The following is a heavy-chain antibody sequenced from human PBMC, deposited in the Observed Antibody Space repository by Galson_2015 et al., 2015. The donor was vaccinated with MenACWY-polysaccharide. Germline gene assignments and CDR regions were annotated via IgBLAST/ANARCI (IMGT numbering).Heavy chain of an antibody. CDR1: GFTFSSDW. CDR3: ARDPLWDRTVGFDY. V-gene: IGHV3-74*01. D-gene: IGHD3-16*01. Sequence: SLRLSCAASGFTFSSDWMHWVRQAPGKGLVWISRINSDGTSKTYADSVKGRFTISRDNAKNTLYLQMNSLGAEDTAVYYCARDPLWDRTVGFDYWGQGTLVTVSS. J-gene: IGHJ4*02. CDR2: INSDGTSK.